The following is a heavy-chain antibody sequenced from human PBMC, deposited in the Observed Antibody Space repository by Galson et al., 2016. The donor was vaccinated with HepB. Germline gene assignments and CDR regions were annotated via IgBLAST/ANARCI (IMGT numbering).Heavy chain of an antibody. CDR2: IRGVTSAI. V-gene: IGHV3-48*01. Sequence: SLRLSCAVSGFSFSPYAMHWVRQAPGRGLEWISYIRGVTSAIQYADSVKGRFSISRGNARNSLYLQMNSLRADDTAVYYCVRDHYWAFDYWGQGILVTVSS. D-gene: IGHD2-8*02. CDR1: GFSFSPYA. J-gene: IGHJ4*02. CDR3: VRDHYWAFDY.